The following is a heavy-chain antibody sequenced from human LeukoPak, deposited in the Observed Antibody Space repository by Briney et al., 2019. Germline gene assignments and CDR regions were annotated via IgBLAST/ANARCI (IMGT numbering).Heavy chain of an antibody. CDR2: INNDGSGT. Sequence: PGGSLRLSCAAYGFTFSSSWMTWVRQAPGKGLEWVTNINNDGSGTYYVDSVEGRFTISRDNAKNSLFLQMNSLRAEDTAVYYCASKAVTYYYDYWGQGTLVIVSS. V-gene: IGHV3-7*05. D-gene: IGHD4-17*01. CDR1: GFTFSSSW. J-gene: IGHJ4*02. CDR3: ASKAVTYYYDY.